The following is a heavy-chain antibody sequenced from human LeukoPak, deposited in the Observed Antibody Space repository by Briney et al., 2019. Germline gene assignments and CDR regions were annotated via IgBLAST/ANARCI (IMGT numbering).Heavy chain of an antibody. CDR3: ARPWIKQSRGEYFDY. CDR1: GGSISSYY. J-gene: IGHJ4*02. CDR2: IYYSGST. D-gene: IGHD6-19*01. Sequence: SETLSLTCTVSGGSISSYYWSWIRQPPGKGLEWIGYIYYSGSTNYNPSLKSRVTISVDTSKDQFSLKLSSVTAADTAVYYCARPWIKQSRGEYFDYWGQGTLVTVSS. V-gene: IGHV4-59*08.